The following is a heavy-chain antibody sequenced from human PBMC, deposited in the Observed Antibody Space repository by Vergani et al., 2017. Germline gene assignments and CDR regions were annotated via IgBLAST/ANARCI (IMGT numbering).Heavy chain of an antibody. Sequence: QVQLVESGGGVVQPGESLRLSCAASGFPFSTYGMNWVRQAPGKGLEWVSFLQKDGIDKFYADSVRGRFAISRDISKNTLSLEMNSLSAGDTPLYQCVKDHPVFDEWGRGTLVSVS. J-gene: IGHJ4*02. CDR2: LQKDGIDK. CDR1: GFPFSTYG. CDR3: VKDHPVFDE. V-gene: IGHV3-30*02.